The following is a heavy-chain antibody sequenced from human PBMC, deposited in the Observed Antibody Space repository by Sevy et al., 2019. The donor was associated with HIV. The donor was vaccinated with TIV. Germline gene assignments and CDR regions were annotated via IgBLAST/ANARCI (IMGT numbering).Heavy chain of an antibody. CDR1: GLTFSSYW. Sequence: GGSLRLSCAASGLTFSSYWMSWVRQAPGKGLEWVANIKQDGSEKYYVDSVKGRFTISRDNAKNSLYLQMNSLRAEDTAVYYCARKYSSSSVFAFDIWGQGTMVTVS. CDR2: IKQDGSEK. V-gene: IGHV3-7*01. D-gene: IGHD6-6*01. CDR3: ARKYSSSSVFAFDI. J-gene: IGHJ3*02.